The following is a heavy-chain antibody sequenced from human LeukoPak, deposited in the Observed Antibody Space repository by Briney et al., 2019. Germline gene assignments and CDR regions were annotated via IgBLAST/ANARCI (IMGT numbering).Heavy chain of an antibody. CDR1: GYTFTSYY. Sequence: ASVKVSCKASGYTFTSYYMHWVRQAPGRGLEWMGMINPSSGNARYAQKFQGRVTMARDTSTSTMYMELSSLRSEDTAVYYCSRDTRAADAEYFQHWGQGTLVIVSS. CDR2: INPSSGNA. CDR3: SRDTRAADAEYFQH. V-gene: IGHV1-46*01. J-gene: IGHJ1*01. D-gene: IGHD2-15*01.